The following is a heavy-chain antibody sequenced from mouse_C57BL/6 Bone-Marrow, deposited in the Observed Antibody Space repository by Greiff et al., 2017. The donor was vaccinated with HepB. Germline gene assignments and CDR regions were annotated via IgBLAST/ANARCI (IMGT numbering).Heavy chain of an antibody. Sequence: VQLQQSGAELVRPGASVTLSCKASGYTFTDYEMHWVKQTPVHGLEWIGAIDPETGGTAYNQKFKGKAILTADKSSSTAYMELRSLTSEDSAVYYCTVPLSYAMDYWGQGTSVTVSS. D-gene: IGHD5-1*01. J-gene: IGHJ4*01. CDR2: IDPETGGT. CDR1: GYTFTDYE. CDR3: TVPLSYAMDY. V-gene: IGHV1-15*01.